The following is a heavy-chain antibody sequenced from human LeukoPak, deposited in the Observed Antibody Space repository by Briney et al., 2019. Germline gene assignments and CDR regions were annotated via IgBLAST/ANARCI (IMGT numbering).Heavy chain of an antibody. CDR2: ISSSGSTI. Sequence: GGSLRPSRAASGFTFSSYEMNWVRQAPGKGLEWVSYISSSGSTIYYADSVKGRFTISRDNAKNSLSLQMNSLRAEDTAVYYCARPADHYYYGMDVWGQGTTVTVSS. CDR3: ARPADHYYYGMDV. CDR1: GFTFSSYE. V-gene: IGHV3-48*03. J-gene: IGHJ6*02.